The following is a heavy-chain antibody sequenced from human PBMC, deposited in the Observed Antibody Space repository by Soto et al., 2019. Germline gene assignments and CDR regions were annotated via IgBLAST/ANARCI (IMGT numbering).Heavy chain of an antibody. D-gene: IGHD3-3*01. Sequence: PSETLSLTCAVSGYSINSGYYWGWIRQPPGKGLQWIGSIYHSGTTYYNPSLKSRVTISVDTSRNQFSLKLTSVTAADTAVYFCARDAARYYDFWGGPNEDDYYYAMDVWGQGTTVTVSS. J-gene: IGHJ6*02. CDR1: GYSINSGYY. CDR2: IYHSGTT. V-gene: IGHV4-38-2*02. CDR3: ARDAARYYDFWGGPNEDDYYYAMDV.